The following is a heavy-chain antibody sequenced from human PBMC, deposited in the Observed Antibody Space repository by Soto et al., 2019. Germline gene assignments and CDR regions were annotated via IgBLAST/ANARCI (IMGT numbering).Heavy chain of an antibody. CDR2: IWYDGSNK. CDR3: ARVTKYYGSGSYYNVIGLDP. Sequence: PGGSLRLSCAASGFTFSSYGMHWVRQAPGKGLEWVAVIWYDGSNKYYADSVKGRFTISRDNSKNTLYLQMSSLRAEDTAVYYCARVTKYYGSGSYYNVIGLDPWGQGTLVPVSS. V-gene: IGHV3-33*01. J-gene: IGHJ5*02. CDR1: GFTFSSYG. D-gene: IGHD3-10*01.